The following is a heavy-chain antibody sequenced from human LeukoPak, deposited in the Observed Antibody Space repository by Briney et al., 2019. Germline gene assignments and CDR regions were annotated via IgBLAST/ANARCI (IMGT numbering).Heavy chain of an antibody. J-gene: IGHJ4*02. D-gene: IGHD3-3*01. CDR1: GFTFSSYD. CDR3: ARALSDFWSGYYTPLYYFDY. CDR2: IGTAGDT. Sequence: GGSLRLSCAASGFTFSSYDMHWVRQATGKGLEWVSAIGTAGDTYYPGSVKGRFTISRENAKSSLYLQMNSLRAEDTAVYYCARALSDFWSGYYTPLYYFDYWGQGTLVTVSS. V-gene: IGHV3-13*01.